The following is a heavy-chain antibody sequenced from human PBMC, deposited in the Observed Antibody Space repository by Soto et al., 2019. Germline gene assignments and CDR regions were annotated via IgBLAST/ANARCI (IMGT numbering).Heavy chain of an antibody. J-gene: IGHJ4*02. D-gene: IGHD3-22*01. CDR2: IIPIFGTA. V-gene: IGHV1-69*06. Sequence: QVQLVQSGAKVKKPGSSVKVSCKASGGTFSSYAISWVRQAPGQGLEWMGGIIPIFGTANYAQKFQGRVTITAEKPTRTAYMELSSLRSEDTAVYYCARAGNYYDSSGYYYGFDYWGQGTLVTVSS. CDR3: ARAGNYYDSSGYYYGFDY. CDR1: GGTFSSYA.